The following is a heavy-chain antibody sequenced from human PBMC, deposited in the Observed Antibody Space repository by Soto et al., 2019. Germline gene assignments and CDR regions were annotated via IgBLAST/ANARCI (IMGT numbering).Heavy chain of an antibody. Sequence: LRLSCAASGFTFGKYWMHWVRQAPGKGLVWVSRINDYMTTINYADSVRGRFTISRDNTRNTLFLQMNSLTVEDTAVYYCTRGGLEPFDFWGQGVLVTVSS. V-gene: IGHV3-74*01. J-gene: IGHJ4*02. CDR3: TRGGLEPFDF. CDR1: GFTFGKYW. D-gene: IGHD1-1*01. CDR2: INDYMTTI.